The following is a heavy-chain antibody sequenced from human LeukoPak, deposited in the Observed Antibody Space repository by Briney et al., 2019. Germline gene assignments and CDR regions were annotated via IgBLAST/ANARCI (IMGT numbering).Heavy chain of an antibody. D-gene: IGHD1-26*01. CDR2: ISGSGYNT. CDR1: GFTFSSYG. J-gene: IGHJ4*02. Sequence: PGGALRLSCAASGFTFSSYGMSWVRQAPGKGLQWVATISGSGYNTAYADYVTGRFTISRDNSQNTVFLQMHSLRAEDTALYYCAKHSGSYFLYYVDSWGQGPLLTVSS. CDR3: AKHSGSYFLYYVDS. V-gene: IGHV3-23*01.